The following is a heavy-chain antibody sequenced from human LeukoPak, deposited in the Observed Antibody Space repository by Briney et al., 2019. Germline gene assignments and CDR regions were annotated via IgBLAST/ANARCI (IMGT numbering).Heavy chain of an antibody. CDR1: GFTFSDYY. D-gene: IGHD2-2*01. Sequence: GGSLRRSCAASGFTFSDYYISWIRQAPGKGLEWLSYISSSGRTIYDADSVKGRFTISRDNAKNSLYLQMNSLKAEDTAVYYCARYYRSVTSCYGRYFDSWGQGILVTVSS. CDR2: ISSSGRTI. J-gene: IGHJ4*02. V-gene: IGHV3-11*04. CDR3: ARYYRSVTSCYGRYFDS.